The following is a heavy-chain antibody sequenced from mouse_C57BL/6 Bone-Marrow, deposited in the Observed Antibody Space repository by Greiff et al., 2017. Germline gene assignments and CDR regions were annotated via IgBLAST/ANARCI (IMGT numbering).Heavy chain of an antibody. V-gene: IGHV14-1*01. CDR2: IDPEDGDT. J-gene: IGHJ2*01. Sequence: VQLQQSVAELVRPGASVKLSCTASGFNIKDYYMHWVKQRPEQGLAWIGRIDPEDGDTEYAPKFQGKATMTADTSSNTAYLQLSSLTSEDTAVYYCTTAAFYGSSPSYFDYWGQGTTLTVSS. D-gene: IGHD1-1*01. CDR3: TTAAFYGSSPSYFDY. CDR1: GFNIKDYY.